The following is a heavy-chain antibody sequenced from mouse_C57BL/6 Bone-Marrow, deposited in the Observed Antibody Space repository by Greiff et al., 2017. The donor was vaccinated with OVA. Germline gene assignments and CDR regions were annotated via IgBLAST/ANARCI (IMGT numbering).Heavy chain of an antibody. CDR2: IYPGSGST. CDR3: ARPYYYGSSYDAMDY. CDR1: GYTFTSYW. J-gene: IGHJ4*01. D-gene: IGHD1-1*01. Sequence: QVQLKQPGAELVKPGASVKMSCKASGYTFTSYWITWVKQRPGHGLEWIGDIYPGSGSTNYNEKFKSKATLTVDTSSSTAYMQLSSLTSEDSAVYYCARPYYYGSSYDAMDYWGQGTSVTVSS. V-gene: IGHV1-55*01.